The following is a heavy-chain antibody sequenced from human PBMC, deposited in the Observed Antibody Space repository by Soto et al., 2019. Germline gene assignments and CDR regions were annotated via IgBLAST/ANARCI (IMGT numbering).Heavy chain of an antibody. CDR3: ARLARFDP. CDR1: GFTFSSYS. Sequence: EGSLRLSCAASGFTFSSYSMNWVRQAPGKGLEWVSSISSSRSYIYYADSVKGRFTISRDNAKNSLYLQMNSLRAEDTAVYYCARLARFDPWGQGTLVTVSS. V-gene: IGHV3-21*01. CDR2: ISSSRSYI. J-gene: IGHJ5*02.